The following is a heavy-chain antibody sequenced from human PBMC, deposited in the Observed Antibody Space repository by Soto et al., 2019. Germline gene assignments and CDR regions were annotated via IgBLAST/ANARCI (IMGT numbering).Heavy chain of an antibody. CDR2: IIPIFDTA. CDR3: ARNGTLTGYSYGMDV. V-gene: IGHV1-69*01. D-gene: IGHD1-1*01. J-gene: IGHJ6*02. CDR1: GGTFSSYT. Sequence: QVQLVQSGAEVKKPGSSVKVSCKASGGTFSSYTINWVRQAPGQGLEWMGGIIPIFDTANYAQKFQGRVTITADESTSTSYMEVSSLRSEDTAVYYCARNGTLTGYSYGMDVWGQGPRSPSP.